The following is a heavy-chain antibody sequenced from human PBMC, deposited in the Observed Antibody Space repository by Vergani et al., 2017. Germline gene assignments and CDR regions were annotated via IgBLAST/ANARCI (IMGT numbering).Heavy chain of an antibody. CDR3: ARASLDAFDI. J-gene: IGHJ3*02. CDR1: GFTFSSYS. Sequence: EVQLVESGGGLVKPGGSLRLSCAASGFTFSSYSMNWVRQAPGKGLEWVSSISSSSSYIDYADSVKGRFTISRDNAKNSLYLQMNSLRAEDTAVYYCARASLDAFDIWGQGTMVTVSS. V-gene: IGHV3-21*01. D-gene: IGHD2-2*01. CDR2: ISSSSSYI.